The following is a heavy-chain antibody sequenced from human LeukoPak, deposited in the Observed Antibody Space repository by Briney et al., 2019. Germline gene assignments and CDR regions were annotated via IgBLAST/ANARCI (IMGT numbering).Heavy chain of an antibody. J-gene: IGHJ4*02. CDR1: GFTFSSYA. Sequence: AGGSLRLSCAASGFTFSSYAMSWVRQAPGKGLEWVSAISGSGGSTYYADSVKGRFTISRDNSKNTLHLQMNSLRAEDTAVYYCAKDLRAVAAAADNDYWGQGTLVTVSS. D-gene: IGHD6-13*01. CDR2: ISGSGGST. V-gene: IGHV3-23*01. CDR3: AKDLRAVAAAADNDY.